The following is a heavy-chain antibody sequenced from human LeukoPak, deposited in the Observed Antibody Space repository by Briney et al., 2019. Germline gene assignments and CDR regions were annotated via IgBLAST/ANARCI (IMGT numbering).Heavy chain of an antibody. V-gene: IGHV3-53*01. D-gene: IGHD3-10*01. CDR1: GFTVSSNY. CDR2: IYSGGST. CDR3: ARVLWFGERGEDAFDI. J-gene: IGHJ3*02. Sequence: GGSLRLSCAASGFTVSSNYMSWVRQAPGKGLEWVSVIYSGGSTYYADSVKGRFTISRDNSKNTLYLQMNSLRAEDTAVYYCARVLWFGERGEDAFDIWGQGTMVTVSS.